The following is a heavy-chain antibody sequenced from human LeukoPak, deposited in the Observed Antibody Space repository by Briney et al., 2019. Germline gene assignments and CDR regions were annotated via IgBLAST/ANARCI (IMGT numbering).Heavy chain of an antibody. CDR2: ISSSSSYT. CDR1: GFTFSDYY. D-gene: IGHD2-15*01. V-gene: IGHV3-11*06. J-gene: IGHJ4*02. Sequence: KPGGSLRLSCAASGFTFSDYYMSWIRQAPGKGLEWVSYISSSSSYTNYADSVKGRFTISRDNAKNSLYLQMNSLRAEDTAVYYCAGLGYCSGGSCYDLHYFDYWGQGTLVTVSS. CDR3: AGLGYCSGGSCYDLHYFDY.